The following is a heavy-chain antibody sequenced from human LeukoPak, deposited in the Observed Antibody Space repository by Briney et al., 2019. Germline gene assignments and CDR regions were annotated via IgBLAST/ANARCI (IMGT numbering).Heavy chain of an antibody. CDR1: GFTVSSNY. V-gene: IGHV3-66*01. D-gene: IGHD5-18*01. J-gene: IGHJ4*02. Sequence: PGGSLRLSCAASGFTVSSNYMSWVRQAPGKGLEWVSVTYSGGSTYYADSVKGRFTISGDNSKNTLYLQMNSLRAEDTAVYYCAGGLIQLWLLDYWGQGTLVTVSS. CDR3: AGGLIQLWLLDY. CDR2: TYSGGST.